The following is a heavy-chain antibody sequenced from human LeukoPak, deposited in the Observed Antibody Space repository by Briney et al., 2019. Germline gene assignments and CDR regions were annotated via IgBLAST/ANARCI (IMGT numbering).Heavy chain of an antibody. CDR3: ATNALLVPSTFDS. D-gene: IGHD6-6*01. CDR2: IYYSGSP. V-gene: IGHV4-30-4*01. Sequence: SQTLSLTCTVSGGSISSGDYYWSWIRQPPGKGLEWIGYIYYSGSPYSNPSLKSRLTISLDTSQNQFSLKVTSVTAADTAVYYCATNALLVPSTFDSWGRGTLVIVSS. CDR1: GGSISSGDYY. J-gene: IGHJ4*02.